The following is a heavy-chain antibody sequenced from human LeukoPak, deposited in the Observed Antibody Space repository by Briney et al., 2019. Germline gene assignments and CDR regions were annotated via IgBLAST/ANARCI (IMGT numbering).Heavy chain of an antibody. CDR3: ARDQGHGGNSWDY. V-gene: IGHV1-2*02. D-gene: IGHD4-23*01. Sequence: ASVKVSCKTSGYTFTVYHMHWVRQAPGQGLEWMGWINPNSGGTNYAQNFQGRVTMTRDTSISTAYMELSRLRSDDTAVYYCARDQGHGGNSWDYWGQGTLVTVSS. J-gene: IGHJ4*02. CDR2: INPNSGGT. CDR1: GYTFTVYH.